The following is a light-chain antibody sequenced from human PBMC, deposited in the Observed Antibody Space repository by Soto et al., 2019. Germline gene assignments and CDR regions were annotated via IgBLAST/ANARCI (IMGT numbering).Light chain of an antibody. V-gene: IGKV1-39*01. CDR3: QQSYSMPPYT. CDR1: QSISDY. CDR2: AAS. J-gene: IGKJ2*01. Sequence: IPMTQSPSSLSASVGARVTITCRASQSISDYLNWYQQRPGQAPRLLIYAASNLQPGVPSRFSGSGSGTDFTLTISSLQPEDFATYYCQQSYSMPPYTFGQGTKMDIK.